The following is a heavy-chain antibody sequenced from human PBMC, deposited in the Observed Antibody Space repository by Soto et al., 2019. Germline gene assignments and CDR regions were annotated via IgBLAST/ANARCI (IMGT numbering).Heavy chain of an antibody. J-gene: IGHJ6*02. V-gene: IGHV1-18*01. D-gene: IGHD4-17*01. CDR2: ISAYNGNT. Sequence: GASVKVSCKASGYTFTSYGISWVRQAPGQGLEWMGWISAYNGNTNYAQKLQGRVTMTTDTSTSAAYMELRSLRSDDTAVYYCVAIYGGTYYYYYGMDGWGQGTTVTVSS. CDR3: VAIYGGTYYYYYGMDG. CDR1: GYTFTSYG.